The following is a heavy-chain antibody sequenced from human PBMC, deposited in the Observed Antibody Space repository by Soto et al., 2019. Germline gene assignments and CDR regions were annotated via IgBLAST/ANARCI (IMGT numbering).Heavy chain of an antibody. D-gene: IGHD5-18*01. V-gene: IGHV3-30-3*01. CDR3: ARALGGIQLWLRIDY. Sequence: QVQLVESGGGVVQPGRSLRLSCAASGFTFSSYAMHWVRQAPGKGLEWVAVISYDGSNKYYADSVKGRFTISRDNSKNTLYLQMNSLRAEDTAVYYCARALGGIQLWLRIDYWGQGTLVTVSS. CDR1: GFTFSSYA. CDR2: ISYDGSNK. J-gene: IGHJ4*02.